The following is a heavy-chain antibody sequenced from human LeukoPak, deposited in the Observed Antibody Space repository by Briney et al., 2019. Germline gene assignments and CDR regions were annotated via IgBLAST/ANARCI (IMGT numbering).Heavy chain of an antibody. Sequence: GGSLRLSCAVSGFPFSNSWMYWVRQAPGKGLEGVANINKDGGGISYVDSVKGRFIISRDNARNSLYLQTNSLRVEDTAVYFCAGGNSMDVWGKGTAVTVSS. CDR1: GFPFSNSW. CDR2: INKDGGGI. D-gene: IGHD1/OR15-1a*01. V-gene: IGHV3-7*03. CDR3: AGGNSMDV. J-gene: IGHJ6*04.